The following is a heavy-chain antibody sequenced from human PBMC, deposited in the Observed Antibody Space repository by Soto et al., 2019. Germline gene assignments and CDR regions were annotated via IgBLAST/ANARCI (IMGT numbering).Heavy chain of an antibody. J-gene: IGHJ4*02. CDR2: IHSSGNT. D-gene: IGHD3-22*01. CDR1: GGSIIGSTYY. CDR3: ARLSGPGDYYASRMDL. Sequence: QLQLQESGPGLVKPSETLSLGCTVSGGSIIGSTYYWGWIRQPPGRGLEWIGSIHSSGNTYYNPSLKSRVTMSVDTSKNQFSLKLNSVTAADTSVYYCARLSGPGDYYASRMDLWGQGTLVIVSS. V-gene: IGHV4-39*01.